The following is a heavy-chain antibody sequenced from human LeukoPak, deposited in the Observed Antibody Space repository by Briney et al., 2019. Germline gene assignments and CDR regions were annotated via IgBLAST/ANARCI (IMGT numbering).Heavy chain of an antibody. J-gene: IGHJ6*02. D-gene: IGHD3-3*01. V-gene: IGHV4-61*01. CDR1: GGSVSSGSYY. CDR2: IYYSGST. CDR3: ARGTSGGYDFWSGYYRYYYNGMDV. Sequence: PSETLSLTCTVSGGSVSSGSYYWSWIRQPPGKGLEWIGDIYYSGSTNYNPSLKGRVTISVDTSKNQFSLKLSSVTAADTAVYYCARGTSGGYDFWSGYYRYYYNGMDVWGQGTTVTVSS.